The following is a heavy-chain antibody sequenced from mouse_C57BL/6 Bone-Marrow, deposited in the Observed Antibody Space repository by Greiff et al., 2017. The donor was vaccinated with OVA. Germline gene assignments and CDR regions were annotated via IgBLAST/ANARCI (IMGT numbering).Heavy chain of an antibody. CDR1: GISITTGNYR. V-gene: IGHV3-5*01. J-gene: IGHJ2*01. Sequence: VQLQQSGPGLVKPSQTVFLTCTVTGISITTGNYRWSWIRQFPGNKLEWIGYIYYSGTITYNPSLTSRTTITRDTPKNQFFLEMNSLTAEDTATYYCAREGDLYYFDYWGQGTTLTVSS. D-gene: IGHD2-13*01. CDR2: IYYSGTI. CDR3: AREGDLYYFDY.